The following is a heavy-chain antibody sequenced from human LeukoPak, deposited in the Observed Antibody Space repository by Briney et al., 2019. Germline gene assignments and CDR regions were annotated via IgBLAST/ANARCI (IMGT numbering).Heavy chain of an antibody. CDR1: GFTFSAYF. CDR2: IASDGSHT. V-gene: IGHV3-30-3*01. J-gene: IGHJ3*02. CDR3: ARERQDTVLHSGAFDI. Sequence: GRSLRLSCAASGFTFSAYFMHWVRQAPGKGLEGVADIASDGSHTFYAEPVKGRFTISRDNSKNTLYLQMNSLRAEDTAVYFCARERQDTVLHSGAFDIWGQRTMVTASS. D-gene: IGHD2-21*01.